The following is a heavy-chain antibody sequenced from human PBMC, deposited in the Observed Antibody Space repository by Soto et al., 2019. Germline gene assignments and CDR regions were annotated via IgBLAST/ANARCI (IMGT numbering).Heavy chain of an antibody. D-gene: IGHD2-2*01. Sequence: QVQLVQSGAEVKKPGASVKVSCTASGYTFSNYGITWVRQAPGQGLEWMGRISTYNGNTNYAKKVQRRVTMTIDTSTRTAYMELRSLSSDDTAMYYCAACTGPSCHRGREWFDPWGQGTLVTVAA. CDR3: AACTGPSCHRGREWFDP. CDR2: ISTYNGNT. V-gene: IGHV1-18*04. CDR1: GYTFSNYG. J-gene: IGHJ5*02.